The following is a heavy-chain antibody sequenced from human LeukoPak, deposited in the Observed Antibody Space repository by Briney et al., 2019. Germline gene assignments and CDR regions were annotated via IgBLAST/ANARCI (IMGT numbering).Heavy chain of an antibody. Sequence: GGSLRLSCAASGFTFSSYEMNWVRQAPGKGLEWVSYISSSGSTIYYTDSVKGRFAISRDDSKNTLFLQMNSLRPEDTAVYYCAGSTKRYSGSQTRGHYYYYMDVWGKGTTVTVSS. V-gene: IGHV3-48*03. D-gene: IGHD1-26*01. CDR1: GFTFSSYE. CDR3: AGSTKRYSGSQTRGHYYYYMDV. J-gene: IGHJ6*03. CDR2: ISSSGSTI.